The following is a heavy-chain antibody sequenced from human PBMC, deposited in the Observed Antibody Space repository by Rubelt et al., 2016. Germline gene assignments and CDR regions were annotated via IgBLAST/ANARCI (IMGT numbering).Heavy chain of an antibody. V-gene: IGHV3-30*04. CDR3: AKDAGIAAAGTFFYYYYYYGMDV. Sequence: RLSCAASGFTFSSYAMHWVRQAPGKGLEWVAVISYDGSNKYYADSVKGRFTISRDNSKNTLYLQMNSLRAEDTAVYYCAKDAGIAAAGTFFYYYYYYGMDVWGQGTTVTVSS. CDR2: ISYDGSNK. D-gene: IGHD6-13*01. CDR1: GFTFSSYA. J-gene: IGHJ6*02.